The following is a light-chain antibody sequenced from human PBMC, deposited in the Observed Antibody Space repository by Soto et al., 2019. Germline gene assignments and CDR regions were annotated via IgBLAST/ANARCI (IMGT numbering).Light chain of an antibody. V-gene: IGLV2-11*01. CDR1: SRDVRGYNF. CDR3: CSYAGSFSGV. CDR2: DVN. J-gene: IGLJ2*01. Sequence: QSALTQPRSVSGSPGQSITISCTGSSRDVRGYNFVSWYQQHPGEAPKLILYDVNTRPSGVPDRISGSKSGSTAYLTISGLQAEDEADYYCCSYAGSFSGVFGGGTQLTVL.